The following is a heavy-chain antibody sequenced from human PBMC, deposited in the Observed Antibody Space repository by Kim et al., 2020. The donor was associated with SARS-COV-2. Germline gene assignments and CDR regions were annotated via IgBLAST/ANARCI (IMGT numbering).Heavy chain of an antibody. D-gene: IGHD3-22*01. CDR2: IYYSGST. CDR1: GGSISSYY. Sequence: SETLSLTCTVSGGSISSYYWSWIRQPPGQGLEWIGYIYYSGSTNYNPSLMSRVTISVDTSKNQFSLKLSSVTAADTAVYYCARQLGSGYYPWAFDIWGQGTMVTVSS. V-gene: IGHV4-59*08. J-gene: IGHJ3*02. CDR3: ARQLGSGYYPWAFDI.